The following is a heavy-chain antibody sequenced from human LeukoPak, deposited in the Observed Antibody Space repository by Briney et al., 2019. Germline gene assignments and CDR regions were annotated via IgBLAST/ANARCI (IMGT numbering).Heavy chain of an antibody. D-gene: IGHD3-10*01. J-gene: IGHJ4*02. Sequence: GASVKVSCKASGYTFTRYYIHWVRQAPGQGLEWMGIVNPSGGSTSYAQKFQGRVTITRDTSASTAYMELSSLRSEDTAVYYCARYSGRAYYFDYWGQGTLVTVSS. CDR2: VNPSGGST. V-gene: IGHV1-46*01. CDR3: ARYSGRAYYFDY. CDR1: GYTFTRYY.